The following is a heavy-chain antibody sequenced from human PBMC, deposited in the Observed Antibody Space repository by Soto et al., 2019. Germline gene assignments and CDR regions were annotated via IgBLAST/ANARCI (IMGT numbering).Heavy chain of an antibody. D-gene: IGHD3-3*01. Sequence: TSETLSLTCAVYGGSFSGYYWGWIRQPPGKGLEWIGEINHSGSTNYNPSLKSRVTISVDTSKNQFSLKLSSVTAADTAVYYCARGSPERITIFGVVIKNNYMDVWGKGTTVTVSS. V-gene: IGHV4-34*01. J-gene: IGHJ6*03. CDR3: ARGSPERITIFGVVIKNNYMDV. CDR2: INHSGST. CDR1: GGSFSGYY.